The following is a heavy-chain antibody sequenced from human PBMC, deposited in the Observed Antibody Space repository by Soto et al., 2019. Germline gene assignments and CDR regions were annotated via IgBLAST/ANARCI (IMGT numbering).Heavy chain of an antibody. D-gene: IGHD6-13*01. CDR3: ARHPGSSWYFDY. J-gene: IGHJ4*02. Sequence: SETLSLTCTVSGASVSTGYWSWLRQPPGKGLEWIGFMYYSGSFNYNPSLTSRVTISVDTSKNQFSLKLSSVTAADTAVYYCARHPGSSWYFDYWGQGTLVTVLL. V-gene: IGHV4-59*02. CDR2: MYYSGSF. CDR1: GASVSTGY.